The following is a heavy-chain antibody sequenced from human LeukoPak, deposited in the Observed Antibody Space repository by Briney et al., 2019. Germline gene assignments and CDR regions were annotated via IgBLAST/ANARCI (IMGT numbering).Heavy chain of an antibody. Sequence: GGSLRLSCAASGFTSSSYAMHWVRQAPGKRLEWGAIISYDGSITYYADSVKGRFTISRDNSKNTLYLQMNSLSVEDTAVYYCARRIGAGALDYWGQGTLVTVSS. J-gene: IGHJ4*02. CDR1: GFTSSSYA. V-gene: IGHV3-30*04. CDR3: ARRIGAGALDY. CDR2: ISYDGSIT. D-gene: IGHD6-13*01.